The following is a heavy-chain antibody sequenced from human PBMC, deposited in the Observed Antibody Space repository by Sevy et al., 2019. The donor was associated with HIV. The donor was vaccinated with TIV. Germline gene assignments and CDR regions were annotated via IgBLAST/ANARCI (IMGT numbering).Heavy chain of an antibody. D-gene: IGHD3-3*01. CDR2: ISSSSSYI. CDR1: GFTFSSYS. V-gene: IGHV3-21*01. Sequence: GGSLRLSCAASGFTFSSYSMNWVRQAPGKGLEWVSSISSSSSYIYYADSVKGRFTITRDNAKNSLYLQMNSRRAEDTSVYYCARDAGPPITIFGVVTKWGNTRTNYGMDVWGQGTTVTVSS. J-gene: IGHJ6*02. CDR3: ARDAGPPITIFGVVTKWGNTRTNYGMDV.